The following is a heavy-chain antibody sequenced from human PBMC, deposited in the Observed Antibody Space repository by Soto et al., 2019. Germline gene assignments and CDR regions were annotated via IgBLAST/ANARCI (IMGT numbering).Heavy chain of an antibody. J-gene: IGHJ4*02. CDR1: GFAFSGYW. CDR3: ARGRTYNWNNGASFHY. D-gene: IGHD1-20*01. Sequence: EVQLVESGGGLVQPGGSLRLSCAASGFAFSGYWMSWVRQAPGKGLEWVANIKQDGSETYYVDSVKGRFTISRDNAKNSLHHQMNSRRAEDTAVYYCARGRTYNWNNGASFHYWGQGSLVTVSS. CDR2: IKQDGSET. V-gene: IGHV3-7*01.